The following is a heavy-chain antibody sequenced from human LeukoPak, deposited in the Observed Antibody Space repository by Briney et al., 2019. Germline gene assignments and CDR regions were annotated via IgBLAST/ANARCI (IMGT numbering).Heavy chain of an antibody. J-gene: IGHJ4*02. Sequence: ASVKVSCKASGYTFTGYYMHWVRQAPGQGLEWMGWINPNSGNTGYAQKFQGRVTMTRNTSISTAYMELSSLRSEDTAVYYCARGSSGWYTSPFDYWGQGTLVTVSS. CDR2: INPNSGNT. V-gene: IGHV1-8*02. CDR1: GYTFTGYY. CDR3: ARGSSGWYTSPFDY. D-gene: IGHD6-19*01.